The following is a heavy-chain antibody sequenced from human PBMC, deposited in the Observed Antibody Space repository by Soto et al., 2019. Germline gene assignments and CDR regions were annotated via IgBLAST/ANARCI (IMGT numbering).Heavy chain of an antibody. D-gene: IGHD6-6*01. V-gene: IGHV1-69*13. J-gene: IGHJ6*02. CDR2: IIPIFGTA. CDR1: GGTFSSYA. Sequence: SVKVSCKASGGTFSSYAISWVRQAPGQGLEWMGGIIPIFGTANYAQKFQGRVTITADESTSTAYMELSSLRSEDTAVYYCARGAWQLVIPYYYYGMDVWGQGTTVTVSS. CDR3: ARGAWQLVIPYYYYGMDV.